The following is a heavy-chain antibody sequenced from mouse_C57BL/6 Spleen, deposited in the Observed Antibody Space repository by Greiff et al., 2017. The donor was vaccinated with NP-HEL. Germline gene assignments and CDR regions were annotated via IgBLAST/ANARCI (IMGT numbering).Heavy chain of an antibody. J-gene: IGHJ2*01. CDR3: ARHDYYSNYDYFDY. CDR1: GFTFSSYA. Sequence: EVQLVESGGGLVKPGGSLKLSCAASGFTFSSYAMSWVRQTPEKRLEWVATISDGGSYTYYPDNVKGRFTISRDNAKNNLYLQMSHLKSEDTAMYYCARHDYYSNYDYFDYWGQGTTLTVSS. D-gene: IGHD2-5*01. CDR2: ISDGGSYT. V-gene: IGHV5-4*01.